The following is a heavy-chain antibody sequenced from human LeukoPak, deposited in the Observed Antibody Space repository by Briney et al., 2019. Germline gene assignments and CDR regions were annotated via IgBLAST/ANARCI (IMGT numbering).Heavy chain of an antibody. V-gene: IGHV3-30*01. Sequence: GGSLGLSCAASGFTFSSYAMHWVRQAPGKGLEWVAVISYDGSNKYYADSVKGRFTISRDNSKNTLYLQMNSLRAEDTAVYYCAREGALSYYYYYYMDVWGKGTTVTVSS. CDR2: ISYDGSNK. J-gene: IGHJ6*03. CDR3: AREGALSYYYYYYMDV. CDR1: GFTFSSYA.